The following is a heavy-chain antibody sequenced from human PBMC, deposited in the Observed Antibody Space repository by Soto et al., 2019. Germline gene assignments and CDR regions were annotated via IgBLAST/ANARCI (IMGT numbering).Heavy chain of an antibody. V-gene: IGHV1-69*01. J-gene: IGHJ6*02. D-gene: IGHD5-18*01. CDR3: ATGGHNDGYNFYHGMDL. CDR2: VIPLFDTA. CDR1: GGIFTNNA. Sequence: QVQVVQSGAEVKKPGSSVKVSCKVSGGIFTNNAISWVRQAPGQGLEWLGGVIPLFDTAYYAQIFRGRLTISADGATHTAYMELSGLTSADTAVYFCATGGHNDGYNFYHGMDLWGQGTTVTVS.